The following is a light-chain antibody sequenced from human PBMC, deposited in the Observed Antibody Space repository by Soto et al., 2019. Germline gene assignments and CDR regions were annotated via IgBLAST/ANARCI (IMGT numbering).Light chain of an antibody. Sequence: QSVLTQPASVSGSIGQSITISCTGTSSDVGGYNYVSWYQQYPGKAPRVMIYEVSIRPSGVSTRFSGSKSGNTASLSISGRQAEDEAEYYCSSYRRSSTVVFGGGTQLTVL. CDR3: SSYRRSSTVV. CDR2: EVS. CDR1: SSDVGGYNY. V-gene: IGLV2-14*01. J-gene: IGLJ3*02.